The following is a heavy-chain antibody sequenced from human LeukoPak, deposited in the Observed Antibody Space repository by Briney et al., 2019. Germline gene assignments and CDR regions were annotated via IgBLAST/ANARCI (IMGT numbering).Heavy chain of an antibody. V-gene: IGHV4-34*01. D-gene: IGHD1-26*01. CDR1: GGSFSGYY. J-gene: IGHJ4*02. CDR2: INHSGST. CDR3: ARGPGIVGATDY. Sequence: SETLSLTCAVYGGSFSGYYWSWIRQPPGKGLEWIGEINHSGSTNYNPSLKSRVTISVDTSKNQFSLKLSSVTAADTAVYYCARGPGIVGATDYWGQGTLVTVSS.